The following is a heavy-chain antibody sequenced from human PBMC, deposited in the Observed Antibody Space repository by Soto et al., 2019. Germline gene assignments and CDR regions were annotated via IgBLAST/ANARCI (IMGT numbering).Heavy chain of an antibody. Sequence: EVQLVESGGGLVKPGGSLRLSCAASGFTFSSYSMNWVHQAPGKGLEWVSSISSSSSYIYYADSVKGRFTISRDNAKNSLYLQMNSLRAEDTAVYYCARDLYYYGSGSDYWGQGTLVTVSS. CDR3: ARDLYYYGSGSDY. D-gene: IGHD3-10*01. J-gene: IGHJ4*02. V-gene: IGHV3-21*01. CDR1: GFTFSSYS. CDR2: ISSSSSYI.